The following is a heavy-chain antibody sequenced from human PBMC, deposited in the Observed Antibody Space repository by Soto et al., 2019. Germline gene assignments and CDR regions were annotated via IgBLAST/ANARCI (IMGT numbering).Heavy chain of an antibody. V-gene: IGHV1-46*01. CDR2: INPAGGDT. CDR1: GYTFTSYY. Sequence: ASMKVSCKASGYTFTSYYMHWVRQAPGQGLEWMGVINPAGGDTTYAEKFQGRVTMTRDTSTRTVYMDMSSLRSDDTAVYYCARMMGYLLGVDHYYDGMDVWGQGTTVTVSS. J-gene: IGHJ6*02. D-gene: IGHD3-16*01. CDR3: ARMMGYLLGVDHYYDGMDV.